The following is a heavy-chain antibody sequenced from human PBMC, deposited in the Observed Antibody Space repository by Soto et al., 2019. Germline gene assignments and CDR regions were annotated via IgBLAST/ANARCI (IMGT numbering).Heavy chain of an antibody. D-gene: IGHD2-2*01. J-gene: IGHJ4*02. CDR3: ARAGVRGYCSSTSCYDLDY. CDR1: GGTFSSYA. V-gene: IGHV1-69*01. CDR2: IIPIFGTA. Sequence: QVQLVQSGAEVKKPGSSVKVSCKASGGTFSSYAISWVRQAPGQGLEWMGGIIPIFGTANYVQKFQGRVTITADESTSTAYMELSSLRSEDTAVYYCARAGVRGYCSSTSCYDLDYWGQGTLVTVSS.